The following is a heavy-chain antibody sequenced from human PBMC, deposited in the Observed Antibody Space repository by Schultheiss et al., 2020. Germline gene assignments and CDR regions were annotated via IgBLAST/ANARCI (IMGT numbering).Heavy chain of an antibody. J-gene: IGHJ5*02. CDR1: GGSISSYY. V-gene: IGHV4-59*01. D-gene: IGHD2/OR15-2a*01. CDR3: ARRRDNRGLRFDP. Sequence: SETLSLTCTVSGGSISSYYWSWIRQPPGKGLEWIGYIYYSGSTNYNPSLKSRVTISVDTSKNQFSLKLSSVTAADTAVYYCARRRDNRGLRFDPWGQGTRVTVSS. CDR2: IYYSGST.